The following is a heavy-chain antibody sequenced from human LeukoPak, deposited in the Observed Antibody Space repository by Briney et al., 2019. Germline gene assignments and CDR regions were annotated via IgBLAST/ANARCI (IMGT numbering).Heavy chain of an antibody. CDR3: ARTYCSSTSCYVWYYYYYGMDV. CDR2: MNPNSGNT. D-gene: IGHD2-2*01. V-gene: IGHV1-8*01. Sequence: SVKVSCKASGYTFTSYDINWVRQATGQGLEWMGWMNPNSGNTGYAQKFQGRVTMTRNTSISTAYMELSSLRSEDTAVYYCARTYCSSTSCYVWYYYYYGMDVWGQGTTVTVSS. CDR1: GYTFTSYD. J-gene: IGHJ6*02.